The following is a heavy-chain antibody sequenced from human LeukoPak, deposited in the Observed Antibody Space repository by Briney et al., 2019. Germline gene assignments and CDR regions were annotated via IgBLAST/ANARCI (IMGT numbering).Heavy chain of an antibody. Sequence: GGSLRLSCAASGFTFSNYAMTWVRQAPGNGLEWVSSISGNSANTYYADSVKGRFTVSRANSKNILYLQMNSLRVEDTAVYFCAKGVRLWFAFYFDYWGQGTLATVSS. D-gene: IGHD3-10*01. CDR2: ISGNSANT. V-gene: IGHV3-23*01. J-gene: IGHJ4*02. CDR3: AKGVRLWFAFYFDY. CDR1: GFTFSNYA.